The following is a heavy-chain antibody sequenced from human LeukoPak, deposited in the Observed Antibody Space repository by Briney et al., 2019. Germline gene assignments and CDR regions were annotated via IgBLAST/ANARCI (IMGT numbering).Heavy chain of an antibody. V-gene: IGHV3-48*04. CDR3: ARDFGSEGYTSGWHAFDL. J-gene: IGHJ2*01. Sequence: PGGSLRLSCAASGFTFSTYNMNWVRQAPGKGLEWVSYISSSGSIIYYADSVKGRFTISRDNAKNSLYLQMDSLRTEDTAVYYCARDFGSEGYTSGWHAFDLWGRGTLVTVSS. D-gene: IGHD6-19*01. CDR2: ISSSGSII. CDR1: GFTFSTYN.